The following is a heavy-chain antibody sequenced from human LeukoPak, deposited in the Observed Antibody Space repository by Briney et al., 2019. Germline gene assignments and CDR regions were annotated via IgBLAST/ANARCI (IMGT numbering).Heavy chain of an antibody. V-gene: IGHV3-30*02. CDR1: GLVFSRSG. CDR2: LQYDENEI. J-gene: IGHJ4*02. D-gene: IGHD3-10*01. Sequence: PGGSLRLSCAASGLVFSRSGMHWIWQAPGKGLEWVAFLQYDENEIYYAESVKGRFTIFRDNSKNTLYLQMSSLRSDDTAVYYCVSEERAVKDSWGQGTLVSVSS. CDR3: VSEERAVKDS.